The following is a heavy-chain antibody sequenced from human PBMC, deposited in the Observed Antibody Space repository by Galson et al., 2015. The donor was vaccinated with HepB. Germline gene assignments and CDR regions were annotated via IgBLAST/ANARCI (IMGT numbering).Heavy chain of an antibody. Sequence: SVKVSCKASGGTFSSYAISWVRQAPGQGLEWMGGIIPIFGTANYAQKFQGRVTITADESTSTAYMELSSLRSEDTAVYYCASAPFYCSSTSCYNVPYYYYGMDVWGQGTTVTVSS. CDR3: ASAPFYCSSTSCYNVPYYYYGMDV. CDR2: IIPIFGTA. D-gene: IGHD2-2*02. J-gene: IGHJ6*02. V-gene: IGHV1-69*13. CDR1: GGTFSSYA.